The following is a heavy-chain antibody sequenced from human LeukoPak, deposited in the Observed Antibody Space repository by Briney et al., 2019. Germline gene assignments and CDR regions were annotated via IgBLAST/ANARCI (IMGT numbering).Heavy chain of an antibody. CDR2: IYPGDSDT. V-gene: IGHV5-51*01. J-gene: IGHJ2*01. Sequence: GESLKISCKGSGYSFTSYWTAWVRQMPGKGLEWMGIIYPGDSDTRYSPSFQGQVTISADQSISTAYLQWSSLKASDTAIYYCARRTPEYTNRWYFDLWGRGTLVTVSS. CDR3: ARRTPEYTNRWYFDL. CDR1: GYSFTSYW. D-gene: IGHD6-6*01.